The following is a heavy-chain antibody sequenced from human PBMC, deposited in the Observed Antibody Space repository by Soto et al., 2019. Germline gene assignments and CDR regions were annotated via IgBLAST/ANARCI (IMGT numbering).Heavy chain of an antibody. J-gene: IGHJ4*02. CDR1: GGSISSYY. V-gene: IGHV4-59*01. Sequence: QVQLQESGPGLVKPSETLSLTCTVSGGSISSYYWSWIRQPPRKGLEWIGYIYYSGSTNYNPSLKCRVTISGDTSKNQFCLKLSSVTAADTAVYYCARVADTAMVRGYYVDCWGQGTLVTVSS. D-gene: IGHD5-18*01. CDR2: IYYSGST. CDR3: ARVADTAMVRGYYVDC.